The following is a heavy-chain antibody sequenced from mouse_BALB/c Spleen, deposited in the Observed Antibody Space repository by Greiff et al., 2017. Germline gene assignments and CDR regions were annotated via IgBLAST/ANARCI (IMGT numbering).Heavy chain of an antibody. CDR1: GYTFTSYW. CDR3: ARGGGYGYYYAMDY. D-gene: IGHD1-1*02. J-gene: IGHJ4*01. Sequence: QVQLKQPGAELVKPGAPVKLSCKASGYTFTSYWMNWVKQRPGRGLEWIGRIDPSDSETHYNQKFKDKATLTVDKSSSTAYIQLSSLTSEDSAVYYCARGGGYGYYYAMDYWGQGTSVTVSS. V-gene: IGHV1-69*02. CDR2: IDPSDSET.